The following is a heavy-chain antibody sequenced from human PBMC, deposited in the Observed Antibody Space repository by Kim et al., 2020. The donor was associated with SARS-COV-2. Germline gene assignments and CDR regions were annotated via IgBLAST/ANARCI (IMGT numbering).Heavy chain of an antibody. CDR1: GGSISSGGYS. CDR3: ARGGHDFWFDP. D-gene: IGHD3-3*01. Sequence: SETLSLTCAVSGGSISSGGYSWSWIRQPPGKGLEWIGYIYHSGSTYYNPSLKSRVTISVDRYKNQFSLKLSSVTAADTAVYYCARGGHDFWFDPWGQGTLVTVSS. CDR2: IYHSGST. V-gene: IGHV4-30-2*01. J-gene: IGHJ5*02.